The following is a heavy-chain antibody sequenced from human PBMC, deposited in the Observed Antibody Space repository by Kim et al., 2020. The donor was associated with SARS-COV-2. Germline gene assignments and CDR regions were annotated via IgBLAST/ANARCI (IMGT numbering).Heavy chain of an antibody. CDR2: T. Sequence: TNYNPSLKSRVPISVDTSKNQFSLKLSSVTAADTAVYYCARAPGAEYFQHWGQGTLVTVSS. CDR3: ARAPGAEYFQH. J-gene: IGHJ1*01. V-gene: IGHV4-34*01.